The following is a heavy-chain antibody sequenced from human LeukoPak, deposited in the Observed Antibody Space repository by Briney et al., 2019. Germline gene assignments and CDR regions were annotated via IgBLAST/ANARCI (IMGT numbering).Heavy chain of an antibody. V-gene: IGHV4-34*01. J-gene: IGHJ4*02. D-gene: IGHD3-10*01. CDR3: ASGSRRITMVRRVQHFDY. CDR1: GGSFSGYY. Sequence: SETLSLTCAVYGGSFSGYYWSCIRQPPGKGLEWIGEINHSGSTNYNPSLKSRVNISEDTSKNQFSLKLSSVTAADTAVYYCASGSRRITMVRRVQHFDYWGQGTLVTVSS. CDR2: INHSGST.